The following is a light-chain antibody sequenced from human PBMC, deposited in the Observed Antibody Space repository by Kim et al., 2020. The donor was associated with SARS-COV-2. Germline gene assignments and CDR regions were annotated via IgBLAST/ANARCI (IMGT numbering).Light chain of an antibody. V-gene: IGLV3-1*01. CDR3: QAWDSSTEVV. J-gene: IGLJ2*01. CDR1: KLGDKY. CDR2: QDS. Sequence: SYELTQPPSVSVSPGQTASITCSGDKLGDKYACWYQQKPGQSPVLVIYQDSKRPSGTPERFSGSNSGNTATLTISGTQAMDEADYYCQAWDSSTEVVFGGGTQLTVL.